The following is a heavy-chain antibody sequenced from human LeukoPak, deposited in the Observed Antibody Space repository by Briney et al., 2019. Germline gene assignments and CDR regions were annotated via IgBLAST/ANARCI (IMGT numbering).Heavy chain of an antibody. CDR1: GYTFTSSG. Sequence: ASVKVSCKASGYTFTSSGISWVRQAPGQGLEWMGWISAYNGNTNYAQKLQGRVTMTTDTSTSTAYTELRSLRSDDTAVYYCARDNYGSGSYYNPAVDYWGQGTLVTVSS. D-gene: IGHD3-10*01. CDR3: ARDNYGSGSYYNPAVDY. J-gene: IGHJ4*02. CDR2: ISAYNGNT. V-gene: IGHV1-18*01.